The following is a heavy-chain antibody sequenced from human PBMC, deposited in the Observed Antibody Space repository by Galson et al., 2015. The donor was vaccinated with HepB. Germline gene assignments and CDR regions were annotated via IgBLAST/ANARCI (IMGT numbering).Heavy chain of an antibody. CDR2: IVVGSGNT. V-gene: IGHV1-58*01. Sequence: SVKVSCKASGFTFTSSAVQWVRQARGQRLEWIGWIVVGSGNTNYAQKFQERVTITRDMSTSTAYMELSSLRSEDTAVYYCAALDDSSGYVVDYWGQGTLVTVSS. D-gene: IGHD3-22*01. CDR1: GFTFTSSA. J-gene: IGHJ4*02. CDR3: AALDDSSGYVVDY.